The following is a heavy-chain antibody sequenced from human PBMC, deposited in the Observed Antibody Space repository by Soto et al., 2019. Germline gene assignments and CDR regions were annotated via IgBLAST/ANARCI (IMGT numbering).Heavy chain of an antibody. CDR1: GGTFSSYT. D-gene: IGHD3-10*01. J-gene: IGHJ6*02. Sequence: QVQLVQSGAEVKKPGSSVKVSCKASGGTFSSYTISWVRQAPGQGLEWMGRIIPILGIANYAQKFQGRVTSTADKSTGTAYMGLSSLRSEDTAVYYCARVDEMVRGHGGMDVWGQGTTVTVSS. CDR3: ARVDEMVRGHGGMDV. CDR2: IIPILGIA. V-gene: IGHV1-69*02.